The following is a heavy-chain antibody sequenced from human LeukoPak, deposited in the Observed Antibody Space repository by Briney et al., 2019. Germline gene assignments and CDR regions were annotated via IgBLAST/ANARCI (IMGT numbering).Heavy chain of an antibody. CDR2: ISGSGDAT. J-gene: IGHJ4*02. D-gene: IGHD2-2*01. Sequence: GGSLRLSCVASGFTFTSYGMSWVRQAPGKRLEWVSGISGSGDATYYADSVKGRFTISRDNSKNTLYLQMNSLRAEETAVYYCAKVGVVVPAAMRYFDYWGQGTLVTVSS. CDR3: AKVGVVVPAAMRYFDY. V-gene: IGHV3-23*01. CDR1: GFTFTSYG.